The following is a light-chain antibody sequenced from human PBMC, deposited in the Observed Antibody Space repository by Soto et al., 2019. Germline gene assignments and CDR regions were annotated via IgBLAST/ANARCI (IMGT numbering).Light chain of an antibody. CDR2: DAS. J-gene: IGKJ1*01. CDR3: QHYNSYSPT. Sequence: DIQMTQSPSTLSASVGDRVTITCRASQSISSWLAWYQQKPGKAPKLLIYDASSLESGVPSRFSGSGSGTEFTLTISSLQPDDFPTYYCQHYNSYSPTFGQGNKVEIK. CDR1: QSISSW. V-gene: IGKV1-5*01.